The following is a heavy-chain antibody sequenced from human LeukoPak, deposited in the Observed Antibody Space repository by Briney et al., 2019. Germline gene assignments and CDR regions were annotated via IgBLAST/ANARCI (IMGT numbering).Heavy chain of an antibody. CDR3: ARTEGDYVWGSYRFFGLYDY. V-gene: IGHV1-46*01. CDR1: GYTFTSYY. D-gene: IGHD3-16*02. J-gene: IGHJ4*02. Sequence: ASVKVSCKASGYTFTSYYMHWVRQAPGQGLEWMGIINPSGGSTSYAKKFQGRVTMTRDTSTSTVYMELSSLRSEDTAVYYCARTEGDYVWGSYRFFGLYDYWGQGTLVTVSS. CDR2: INPSGGST.